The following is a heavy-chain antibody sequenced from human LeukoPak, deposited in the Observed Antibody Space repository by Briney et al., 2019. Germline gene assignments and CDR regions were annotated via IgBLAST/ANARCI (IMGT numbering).Heavy chain of an antibody. D-gene: IGHD6-13*01. V-gene: IGHV1-2*02. CDR2: INPNSGGT. J-gene: IGHJ6*03. CDR1: GYTFTNYG. Sequence: ASVKVSCKASGYTFTNYGINWVRQAPGQGLEWMGWINPNSGGTNYAQKFQGRVTMTRDTSISTAYMDLSRLRSDDTAVYYCARDAIAAAGTQLPYYYYYMDVWGKGTTVTISS. CDR3: ARDAIAAAGTQLPYYYYYMDV.